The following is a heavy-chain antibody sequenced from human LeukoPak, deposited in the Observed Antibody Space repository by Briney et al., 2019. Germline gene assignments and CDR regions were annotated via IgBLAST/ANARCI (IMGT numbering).Heavy chain of an antibody. CDR1: GLTFSSYA. D-gene: IGHD5-12*01. J-gene: IGHJ4*02. CDR2: ISYDGSNK. V-gene: IGHV3-30-3*01. CDR3: ARDLPVFSGYAPTPGY. Sequence: GGSLRLSCAASGLTFSSYAMHWVRQAPGKGLKWVAVISYDGSNKYYADSVKGRFTISRDNSKTTLYLQMNSLRAEDTAVYYCARDLPVFSGYAPTPGYWGQGTLVTVSS.